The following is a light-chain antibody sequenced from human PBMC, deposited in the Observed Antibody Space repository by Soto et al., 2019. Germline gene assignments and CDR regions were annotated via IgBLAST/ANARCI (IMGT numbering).Light chain of an antibody. J-gene: IGKJ4*01. Sequence: EIVLTQSPATLSLSPGDRATLSCRASQSVSSYLAWYQQKPGQAPRLLIYDASNRATGIPARFSGSGSGTDFTLPITSLEPADFAVYYCQQRSNWPSTFGGGTKVEIK. CDR1: QSVSSY. CDR3: QQRSNWPST. V-gene: IGKV3-11*01. CDR2: DAS.